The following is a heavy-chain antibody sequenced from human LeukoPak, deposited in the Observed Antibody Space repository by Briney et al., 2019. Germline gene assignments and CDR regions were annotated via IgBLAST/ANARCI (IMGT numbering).Heavy chain of an antibody. D-gene: IGHD3-9*01. CDR2: ISAYNGNT. Sequence: ASVKVSCKASGYTFTSYGISWVRQAPGQGLEWMGWISAYNGNTNYAQKLQGRVTMTTDTSTSTAYMELRSLRSDDTAVYYCARDFRNFDWLLETSWFDPWGQGTLVTVSS. V-gene: IGHV1-18*01. CDR3: ARDFRNFDWLLETSWFDP. J-gene: IGHJ5*02. CDR1: GYTFTSYG.